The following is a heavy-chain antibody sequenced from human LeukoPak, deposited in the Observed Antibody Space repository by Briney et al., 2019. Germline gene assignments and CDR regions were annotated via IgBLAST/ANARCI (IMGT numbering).Heavy chain of an antibody. CDR3: ARAKGARTFDY. J-gene: IGHJ4*02. Sequence: ASVKVSCKASGYSFTSYGINWVRQAPGQGLEWMGWISAYNGNTNYAQKLQGRVTMTRDMSTSTVYMELSSLRSEDTAVYYCARAKGARTFDYWGQGTLVTVSS. D-gene: IGHD3-16*01. CDR2: ISAYNGNT. CDR1: GYSFTSYG. V-gene: IGHV1-18*01.